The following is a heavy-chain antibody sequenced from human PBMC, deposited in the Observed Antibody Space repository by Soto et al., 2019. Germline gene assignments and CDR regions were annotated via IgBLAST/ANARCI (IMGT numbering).Heavy chain of an antibody. CDR2: IYWDDDK. CDR1: GFSLTTSGVG. V-gene: IGHV2-5*02. J-gene: IGHJ5*02. Sequence: QITLKESGPTLVKPTQTLTLTCTFSGFSLTTSGVGVGWIRQPPGKALEWLAHIYWDDDKRYSPSLRNRLTITKDTSKNQVVLTMTNMAPVDTATYYCAHRPSAAAATRWFDPWGQGTLVTVSS. D-gene: IGHD6-13*01. CDR3: AHRPSAAAATRWFDP.